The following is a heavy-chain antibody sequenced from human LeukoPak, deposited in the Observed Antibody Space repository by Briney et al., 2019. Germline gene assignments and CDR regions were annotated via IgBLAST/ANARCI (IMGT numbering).Heavy chain of an antibody. Sequence: SETLSLTCTVSSGSFDTYYWTWIRQPPGEGLEWLGYSGSTKYNPPLKDRPTISTDTSKRHFSLTLSSVTDADTAVYYCARTTRHYYGSGRNLTPWPAGLDVWGQGITVTVS. V-gene: IGHV4-59*01. CDR1: SGSFDTYY. D-gene: IGHD3-10*01. CDR3: ARTTRHYYGSGRNLTPWPAGLDV. CDR2: SGST. J-gene: IGHJ6*02.